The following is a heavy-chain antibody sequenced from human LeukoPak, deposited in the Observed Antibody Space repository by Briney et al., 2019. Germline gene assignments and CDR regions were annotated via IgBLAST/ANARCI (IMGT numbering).Heavy chain of an antibody. CDR1: GFTVDSNY. CDR2: IYTGGNT. D-gene: IGHD3-22*01. J-gene: IGHJ4*02. V-gene: IGHV3-53*01. CDR3: ARGDDSGYYDYFDY. Sequence: GGSLRLSCAASGFTVDSNYLGWVRQAPGKGLEWVSTIYTGGNTYYAASVKGRFTISRDFSKNTVFLHMNSLRAEDTAMYYCARGDDSGYYDYFDYWGQGALVTVSS.